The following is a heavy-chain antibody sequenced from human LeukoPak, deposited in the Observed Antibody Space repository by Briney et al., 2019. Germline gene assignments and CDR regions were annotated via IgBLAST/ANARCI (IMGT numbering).Heavy chain of an antibody. CDR3: ARDPRNVGLAP. V-gene: IGHV3-74*01. CDR1: GFSLSGYW. Sequence: PGGSLRLSCVASGFSLSGYWMYWVRQAPGKGLMYISRNNGDGSTTNYADVVKGRFTMSRDNVKNILYLQMNSLRVEDTAVYYCARDPRNVGLAPWGQGTLVTVSS. D-gene: IGHD2-15*01. J-gene: IGHJ5*02. CDR2: NNGDGSTT.